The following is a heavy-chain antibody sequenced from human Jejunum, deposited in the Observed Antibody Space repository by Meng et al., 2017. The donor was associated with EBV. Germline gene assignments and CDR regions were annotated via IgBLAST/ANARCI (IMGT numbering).Heavy chain of an antibody. CDR3: AGNGYYALEY. Sequence: QVQLQESGPRLEKPSGTLSLTGVVSGGSISDNDWWSWVRQPPGKGLEWLGEIYHGGGTNYNPSLESRVTISVDKSKNQFSLKLNSVTVADMAVYYCAGNGYYALEYWGPGILVTVSS. CDR2: IYHGGGT. J-gene: IGHJ4*02. V-gene: IGHV4-4*02. CDR1: GGSISDNDW. D-gene: IGHD3-22*01.